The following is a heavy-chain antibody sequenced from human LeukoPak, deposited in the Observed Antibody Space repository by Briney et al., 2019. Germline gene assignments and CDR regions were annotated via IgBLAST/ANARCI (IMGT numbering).Heavy chain of an antibody. D-gene: IGHD2-2*01. CDR1: GYTFTSYG. Sequence: GASVKVSCKASGYTFTSYGISWVRQAPGQGLEWLGWISAYNGNTNYAQKLQGRVTMTTDTSTSTAYMELRSLRSDDTAVYYCARGGGRYCSSTSCLAMDVWGKGTTVTVSS. CDR2: ISAYNGNT. J-gene: IGHJ6*03. V-gene: IGHV1-18*01. CDR3: ARGGGRYCSSTSCLAMDV.